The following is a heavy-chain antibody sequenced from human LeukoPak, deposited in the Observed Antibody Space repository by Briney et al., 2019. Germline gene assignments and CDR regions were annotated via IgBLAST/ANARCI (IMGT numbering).Heavy chain of an antibody. V-gene: IGHV4-30-4*01. D-gene: IGHD3-22*01. CDR2: IYYSGST. Sequence: PSETLSLTCTVSGGSISSGDYYWSWIRQPPGKGLEWIGYIYYSGSTYYNPSPKSRVTISVDTSKNQFSLKLSSVTAADTAVYYCARVPAPLTMIVLFDYWGQGTLVTVSS. CDR1: GGSISSGDYY. CDR3: ARVPAPLTMIVLFDY. J-gene: IGHJ4*02.